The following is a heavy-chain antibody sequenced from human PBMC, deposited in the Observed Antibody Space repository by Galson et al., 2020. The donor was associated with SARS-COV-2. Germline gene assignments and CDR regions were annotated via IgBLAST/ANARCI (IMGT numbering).Heavy chain of an antibody. V-gene: IGHV3-73*01. CDR2: IRTKDNNYAT. Sequence: GGSLRLSCAASGFSFSGSAMHWVRQASGKGLEWVGHIRTKDNNYATAYASSVKGRFTISRDDSMNTAYLQMTSLKTEDTAVYYCTKFLDISGFWSAPNNWFDPWGQGTLVTVSS. CDR3: TKFLDISGFWSAPNNWFDP. D-gene: IGHD3-22*01. CDR1: GFSFSGSA. J-gene: IGHJ5*02.